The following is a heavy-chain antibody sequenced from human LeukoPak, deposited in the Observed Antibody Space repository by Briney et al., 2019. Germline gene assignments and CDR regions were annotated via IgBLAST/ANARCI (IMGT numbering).Heavy chain of an antibody. V-gene: IGHV1-8*03. J-gene: IGHJ4*02. CDR3: ARGRYYDSSGYYYY. CDR2: MNPNSGNT. CDR1: GYTFTSHG. D-gene: IGHD3-22*01. Sequence: GASVKVSCKASGYTFTSHGINWVRQATGQGLEWMGWMNPNSGNTGYAQKFQGRVTITRNTSISTAYMELSSLRSEDTAVYYCARGRYYDSSGYYYYWGQGTLVTVSS.